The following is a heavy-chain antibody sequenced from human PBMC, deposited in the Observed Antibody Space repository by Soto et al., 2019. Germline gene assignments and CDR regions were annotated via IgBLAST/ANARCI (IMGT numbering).Heavy chain of an antibody. Sequence: PGGSLRLSCAASGFTFSSYAMSWVRQAPGKGLEWVSAISGSGGSTYYADSVKGRFTISRDNSKNTLYLQMNSLRVEDTAVYYCAKDNGRYYYDSSGYYYWGQGTLVTVSS. CDR3: AKDNGRYYYDSSGYYY. D-gene: IGHD3-22*01. J-gene: IGHJ4*02. V-gene: IGHV3-23*01. CDR2: ISGSGGST. CDR1: GFTFSSYA.